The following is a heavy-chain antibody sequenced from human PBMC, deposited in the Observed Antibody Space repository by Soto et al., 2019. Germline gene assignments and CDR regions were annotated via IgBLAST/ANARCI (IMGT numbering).Heavy chain of an antibody. CDR3: ARDNYDILTGYHNWFDP. V-gene: IGHV1-3*01. D-gene: IGHD3-9*01. CDR1: GYTFTSYA. CDR2: INAGNGNT. J-gene: IGHJ5*02. Sequence: ASVKVSCKASGYTFTSYAMHWVRQAPGQRLEWMGWINAGNGNTKYSQKYQGRVTITRDTSASTAYMELSRLRSEDTAMYYCARDNYDILTGYHNWFDPWGQGTLVTVSS.